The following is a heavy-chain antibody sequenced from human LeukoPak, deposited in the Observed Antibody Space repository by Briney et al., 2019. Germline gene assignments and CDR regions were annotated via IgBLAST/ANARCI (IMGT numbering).Heavy chain of an antibody. V-gene: IGHV4-59*01. CDR2: IYYSGST. Sequence: SETLSLTWTVSGGSISSYYWSWIRQPPGKGLEWIGYIYYSGSTNYNPSLKSRVTISVDTSKNQFSLKLSSVTAADTAVYYCARDRYYDSSGDRSGWFDPWGQGTLVTVSS. J-gene: IGHJ5*02. D-gene: IGHD3-22*01. CDR1: GGSISSYY. CDR3: ARDRYYDSSGDRSGWFDP.